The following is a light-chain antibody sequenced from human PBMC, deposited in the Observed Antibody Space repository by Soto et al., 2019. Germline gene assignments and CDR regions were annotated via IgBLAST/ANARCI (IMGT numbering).Light chain of an antibody. J-gene: IGLJ1*01. CDR3: CSYADTFYV. CDR1: SSDVGAYNS. Sequence: QSALTQPRSVSGSPGQSVTISCTGTSSDVGAYNSVSWYQQHPDKAPKLIIYDVNTRPSGVPDRFSASKSGNTASLTISGLQAEDEADYYCCSYADTFYVFGTGTKVTVL. V-gene: IGLV2-11*01. CDR2: DVN.